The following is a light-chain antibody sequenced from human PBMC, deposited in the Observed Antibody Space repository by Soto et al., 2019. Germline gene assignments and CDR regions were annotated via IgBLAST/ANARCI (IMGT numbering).Light chain of an antibody. Sequence: DIVMTQSPDSLAVSLGERATINCKSSQTVLYSSNNKNYLAWYQQKPGQPPKLLIHWASTRESGVPDRISGSGSGTEFTLTISSLQAEDVAVYYCQQYYSTPLTFGGGTKVEIK. CDR1: QTVLYSSNNKNY. CDR2: WAS. V-gene: IGKV4-1*01. CDR3: QQYYSTPLT. J-gene: IGKJ4*01.